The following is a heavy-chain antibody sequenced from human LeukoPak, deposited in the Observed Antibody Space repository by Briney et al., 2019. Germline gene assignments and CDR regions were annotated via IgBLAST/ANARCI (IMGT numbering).Heavy chain of an antibody. CDR1: GYTFTSYD. D-gene: IGHD3-22*01. V-gene: IGHV1-18*01. CDR2: ISRNTVNT. Sequence: ASVKVSCKASGYTFTSYDITWVRQAPGQGFEWMGWISRNTVNTNYAQKVQGRVTLTTDTSTSTAYMELRSLRSDDTAVYYCVRGGSSSGYDYWGQGTLVTVSS. J-gene: IGHJ4*02. CDR3: VRGGSSSGYDY.